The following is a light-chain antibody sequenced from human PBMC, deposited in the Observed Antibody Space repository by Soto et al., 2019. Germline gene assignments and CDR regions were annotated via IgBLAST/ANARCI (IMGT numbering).Light chain of an antibody. CDR3: QQYNDWPPST. V-gene: IGKV3-15*01. Sequence: EIVMTQSPATLSVSPGERATLSCRASQSITNNLAWYQQKPGQAPRLIIYGASTRATAIPARFSGSGFWTEFTLTISSLQSEDFAVYYCQQYNDWPPSTFGQGTKVEI. CDR2: GAS. CDR1: QSITNN. J-gene: IGKJ2*01.